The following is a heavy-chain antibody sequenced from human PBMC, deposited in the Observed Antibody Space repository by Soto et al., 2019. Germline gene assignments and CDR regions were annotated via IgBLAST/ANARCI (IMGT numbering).Heavy chain of an antibody. Sequence: SVKVSCKASGGTFSSYAISWVRQAPGQGLEWMGGIIPIFGTANYAQKFQGRVTITADKSTSTAYMELSSLRSEDTAVYYCARDRLKHGYSRYYFDYWGQGTLVTVSS. D-gene: IGHD5-18*01. J-gene: IGHJ4*02. CDR3: ARDRLKHGYSRYYFDY. CDR1: GGTFSSYA. CDR2: IIPIFGTA. V-gene: IGHV1-69*06.